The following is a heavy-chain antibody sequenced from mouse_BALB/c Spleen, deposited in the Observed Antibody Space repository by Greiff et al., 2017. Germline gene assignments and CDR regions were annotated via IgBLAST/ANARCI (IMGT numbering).Heavy chain of an antibody. CDR1: GFSFSRYD. Sequence: EVPLVESGGGLVKPGGSLKLSCAASGFSFSRYDMSWVRQTPEKRLEWVAYISSGGGSTDYPDTVKGRFTISRDNAKNTLYLQMSSLKSEDTAMYYCATYDYDGSFAYWGQGTLVTVSA. V-gene: IGHV5-12-1*01. CDR2: ISSGGGST. D-gene: IGHD2-4*01. CDR3: ATYDYDGSFAY. J-gene: IGHJ3*01.